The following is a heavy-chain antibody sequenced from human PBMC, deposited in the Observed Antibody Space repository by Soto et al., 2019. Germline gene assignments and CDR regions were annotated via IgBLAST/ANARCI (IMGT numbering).Heavy chain of an antibody. J-gene: IGHJ4*02. CDR2: IIPIFGTA. D-gene: IGHD5-12*01. CDR3: ARIGKRWLQCGTFDY. CDR1: GGTFSSYA. Sequence: GASVKVSCKASGGTFSSYAISWVRQAPGQGLEWMGGIIPIFGTANYAQKFQGRVTITADESTSTAYMELSSLRSEDTAVYYCARIGKRWLQCGTFDYWGQGTLVTVSS. V-gene: IGHV1-69*13.